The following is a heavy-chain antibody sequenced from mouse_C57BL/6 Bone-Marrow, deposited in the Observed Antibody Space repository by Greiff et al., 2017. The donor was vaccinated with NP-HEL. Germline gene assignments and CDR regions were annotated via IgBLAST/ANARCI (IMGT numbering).Heavy chain of an antibody. Sequence: VKLQESGPGLVQPSQSLSITCTVSGFSLTSYGVHWVRQSPGKGLEWLGVIWRGGSTDYNAAFMSRLSITKDNSKSHVFFKMNSLQADDTAIYYCAKIDYGSSDYAMDYWGQGTSVTVSS. CDR3: AKIDYGSSDYAMDY. CDR2: IWRGGST. CDR1: GFSLTSYG. J-gene: IGHJ4*01. V-gene: IGHV2-5*01. D-gene: IGHD1-1*01.